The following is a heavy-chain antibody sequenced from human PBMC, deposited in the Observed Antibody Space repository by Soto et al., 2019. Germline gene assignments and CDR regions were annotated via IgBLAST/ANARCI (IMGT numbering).Heavy chain of an antibody. Sequence: QVQLVQSGAEVKKPGASVMVSCKASGYTFPSYGISWVRQAPGQGLEWMGWISTYNGNTNYSQKLQGRVTMTTDTSTSTAYMELRSLRSDDTAVYYCARDCGTSCYQRGWGYWGQGTLVTVSS. D-gene: IGHD2-2*01. J-gene: IGHJ4*02. V-gene: IGHV1-18*01. CDR2: ISTYNGNT. CDR1: GYTFPSYG. CDR3: ARDCGTSCYQRGWGY.